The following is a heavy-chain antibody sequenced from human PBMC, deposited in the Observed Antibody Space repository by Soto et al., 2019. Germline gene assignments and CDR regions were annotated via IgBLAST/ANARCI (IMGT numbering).Heavy chain of an antibody. CDR3: ARARITMVREVIKYNMDV. J-gene: IGHJ6*02. D-gene: IGHD3-10*01. V-gene: IGHV4-59*01. CDR2: IYNSGST. CDR1: GGSFSGYY. Sequence: GTLSLTCAVYGGSFSGYYWSWIRQPPVKGLEWIGYIYNSGSTHSNPSLQSRVTISVDTSKNQFFMKLSSVTAADTGIYYCARARITMVREVIKYNMDVWGQGTTVTVS.